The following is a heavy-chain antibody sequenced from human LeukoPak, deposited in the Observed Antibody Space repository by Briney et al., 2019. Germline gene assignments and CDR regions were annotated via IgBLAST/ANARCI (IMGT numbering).Heavy chain of an antibody. CDR3: ARVDSSSSVWFDP. CDR2: INHSGST. Sequence: SETLSLTCAVYGGSFSGYYWSWLRQPPGKGLEWIGEINHSGSTNYNPSLKSRVTISVDTSKNQFSLKLSSVTAADTAVYYCARVDSSSSVWFDPWGQGTLVTVSS. D-gene: IGHD6-6*01. CDR1: GGSFSGYY. V-gene: IGHV4-34*01. J-gene: IGHJ5*02.